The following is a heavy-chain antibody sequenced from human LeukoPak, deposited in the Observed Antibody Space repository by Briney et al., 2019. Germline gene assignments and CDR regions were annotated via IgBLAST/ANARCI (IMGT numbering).Heavy chain of an antibody. V-gene: IGHV1-18*01. CDR3: AREGTLGGRPADYEYYYYYGMDV. Sequence: ASVKVSCKASGYTFTSYGISWVRQAPGQGLEWMGWISAYNGNTNYAQKLQGRVTMTTDTSTSTAYMELGSLRSDDTAVYYCAREGTLGGRPADYEYYYYYGMDVWGQGTTVTVSS. CDR2: ISAYNGNT. D-gene: IGHD4/OR15-4a*01. CDR1: GYTFTSYG. J-gene: IGHJ6*02.